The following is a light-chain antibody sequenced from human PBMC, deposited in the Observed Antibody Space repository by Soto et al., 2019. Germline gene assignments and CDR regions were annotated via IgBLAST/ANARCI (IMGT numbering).Light chain of an antibody. CDR2: SNN. CDR3: AAWDDSLNGVV. CDR1: SSNIRSNT. V-gene: IGLV1-44*01. J-gene: IGLJ2*01. Sequence: QSVLTQPPSASGTPGQRVTISCSGSSSNIRSNTVNWYQQLPGTAPKLLIYSNNQRPSGVPDRFSGSKSGTSASLAISGLQSEDEADYYCAAWDDSLNGVVFGGGTKVTAL.